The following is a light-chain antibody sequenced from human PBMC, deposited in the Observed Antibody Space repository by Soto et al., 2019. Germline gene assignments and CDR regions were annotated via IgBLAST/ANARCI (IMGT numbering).Light chain of an antibody. CDR1: QAISTW. V-gene: IGKV1D-12*01. J-gene: IGKJ1*01. CDR3: QQANSVPRT. Sequence: DIQMTQSPSSVSASVGDRVTTTCRASQAISTWLGWYQQKPGKAPKLLIYAASNLQTGVPSRFSGSASGTDFTLTNSRLQPEDFASYYWQQANSVPRTFGQGTKVEIK. CDR2: AAS.